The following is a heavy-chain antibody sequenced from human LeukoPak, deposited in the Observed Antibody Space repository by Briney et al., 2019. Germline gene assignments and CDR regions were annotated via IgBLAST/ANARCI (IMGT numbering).Heavy chain of an antibody. Sequence: SQTLSLTCAVSGGSISSGGYSWSWIRQPPGKGLEWIGYIYHSGSTYYNPSLKSRVTISVDRSKNQFSLKLSSVTAADTAVYYCARGKQLLWFGELLANTNWFDPWGQGTLVTVSS. CDR1: GGSISSGGYS. D-gene: IGHD3-10*01. CDR3: ARGKQLLWFGELLANTNWFDP. V-gene: IGHV4-30-2*01. J-gene: IGHJ5*02. CDR2: IYHSGST.